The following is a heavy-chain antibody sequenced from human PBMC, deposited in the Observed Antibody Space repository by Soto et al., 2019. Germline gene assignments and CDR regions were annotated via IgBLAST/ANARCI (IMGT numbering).Heavy chain of an antibody. CDR2: IWYDGSNK. Sequence: QVQLVESGGGVVQPGRSLRLSCAASGFTFSSYGMHWVRQAPGKGLEWVAVIWYDGSNKYYADSVKGRFTISRDNSKNTLYLQMNNLRAEETAVYYCATQDEDYGDPLGFDYWGQGTLVTVSS. V-gene: IGHV3-33*01. CDR1: GFTFSSYG. D-gene: IGHD4-17*01. CDR3: ATQDEDYGDPLGFDY. J-gene: IGHJ4*02.